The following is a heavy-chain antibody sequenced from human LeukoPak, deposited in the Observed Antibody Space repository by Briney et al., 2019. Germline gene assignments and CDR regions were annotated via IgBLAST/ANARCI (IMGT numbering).Heavy chain of an antibody. D-gene: IGHD6-19*01. CDR2: INPNSGGT. CDR1: GYTFISYG. CDR3: ARDLGYSSGHPYNY. Sequence: ASVNVSCKASGYTFISYGISWVRQAPGQGLEWMGWINPNSGGTNYAQKFQGRVTMTRDTSISTAYMELSRLRSDDTAVYYCARDLGYSSGHPYNYWGQGTLVTVSS. J-gene: IGHJ4*02. V-gene: IGHV1-2*02.